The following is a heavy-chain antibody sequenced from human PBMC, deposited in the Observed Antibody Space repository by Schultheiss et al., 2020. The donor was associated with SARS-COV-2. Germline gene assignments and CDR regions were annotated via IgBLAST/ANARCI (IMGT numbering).Heavy chain of an antibody. J-gene: IGHJ4*02. Sequence: GGSLRLSCAASGFTLSSYAMSWVRQAPGKGLEWVSTISGSGGSTYYADSVKGWFTISRDNSKNTLYLQMNSLRAEDTAVYYCARGYYDFWSGFDYWGQGTLVTVSS. CDR2: ISGSGGST. CDR3: ARGYYDFWSGFDY. V-gene: IGHV3-23*01. D-gene: IGHD3-3*01. CDR1: GFTLSSYA.